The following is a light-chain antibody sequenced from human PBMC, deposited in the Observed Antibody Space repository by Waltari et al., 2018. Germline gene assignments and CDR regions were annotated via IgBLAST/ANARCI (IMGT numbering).Light chain of an antibody. CDR1: NSDVGNYNL. CDR2: EVN. CDR3: QSYDNALRGSVL. V-gene: IGLV2-14*02. J-gene: IGLJ2*01. Sequence: QSALTQPASVSGTPGQSITISCTGTNSDVGNYNLVSWYQHHPGEAPKLMICEVNKRPSGVSSRFSGSKSATSASLDIAGLQPDDEADYYCQSYDNALRGSVLIGGGTRLTVL.